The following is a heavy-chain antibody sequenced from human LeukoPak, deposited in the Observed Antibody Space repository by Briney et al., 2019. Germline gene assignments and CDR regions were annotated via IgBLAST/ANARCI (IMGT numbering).Heavy chain of an antibody. V-gene: IGHV3-20*04. CDR1: GFTFDDYG. CDR3: ARSVAASRDY. Sequence: GGSLRLSCAASGFTFDDYGMSWVRQAPGKGLEWVSGINWNGGSTGYADSVKGRFTIPRDYAKNSLYLQMNSLRAEDTALYYCARSVAASRDYWGQGTLVTVSS. CDR2: INWNGGST. D-gene: IGHD2-15*01. J-gene: IGHJ4*02.